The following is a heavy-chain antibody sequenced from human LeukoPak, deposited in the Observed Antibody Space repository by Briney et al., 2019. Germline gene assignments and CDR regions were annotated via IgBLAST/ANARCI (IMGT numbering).Heavy chain of an antibody. V-gene: IGHV3-7*01. CDR2: IKQDGGQI. CDR3: ARLGARQMLEY. D-gene: IGHD4-17*01. J-gene: IGHJ4*02. CDR1: GFPFSSYS. Sequence: GGSLRLSCAASGFPFSSYSMTWVRQAPGKGLEWVANIKQDGGQIYYLESVKGRFTVSRGNAKNSLYLQMNSLRAEDTAVYYCARLGARQMLEYWGQGTLVTVSS.